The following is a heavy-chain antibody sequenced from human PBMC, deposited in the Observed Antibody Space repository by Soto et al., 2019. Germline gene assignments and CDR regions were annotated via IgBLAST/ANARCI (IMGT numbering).Heavy chain of an antibody. CDR1: GFSLSTSGVG. J-gene: IGHJ4*02. CDR3: ARKSGSYAPYYFDY. CDR2: IYWDDDK. Sequence: QITLKESGPTLVKPTQTLTLTCTFSGFSLSTSGVGVGWIRQPPGKALEWLALIYWDDDKRYSPSLKSRLTITKDTSKHQVVLTMTNMDPVDTATYYCARKSGSYAPYYFDYWGQGTLVTVSS. V-gene: IGHV2-5*02. D-gene: IGHD1-26*01.